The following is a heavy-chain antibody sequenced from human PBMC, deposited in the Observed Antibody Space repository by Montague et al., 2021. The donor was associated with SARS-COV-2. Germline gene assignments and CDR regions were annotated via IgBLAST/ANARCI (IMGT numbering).Heavy chain of an antibody. J-gene: IGHJ3*02. CDR1: GFTFSSYD. Sequence: SLRLSWAASGFTFSSYDMHWVRQATGKGLECVSAIGTAGDTYYPGSVKGRFTISRENAKNSLYLQMNSLRAGDTAVYYCARGPSRDGYNGGDAFDIWGQGTMVTVSS. V-gene: IGHV3-13*01. D-gene: IGHD5-24*01. CDR2: IGTAGDT. CDR3: ARGPSRDGYNGGDAFDI.